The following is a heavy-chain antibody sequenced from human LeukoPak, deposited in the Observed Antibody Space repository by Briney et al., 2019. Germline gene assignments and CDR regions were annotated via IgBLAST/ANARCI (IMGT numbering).Heavy chain of an antibody. Sequence: SQTLSLTCAISGDSFSSNSAAWNWIRQSPSRGLEWLVRTYYRSKWYNDYAVSVKSRITINPDTSKNQFSLQLNSVTPEDTAVYYCAKEGRLDYYDSSGYYSNWFDPWGQGTLVTVSS. J-gene: IGHJ5*02. V-gene: IGHV6-1*01. CDR2: TYYRSKWYN. CDR3: AKEGRLDYYDSSGYYSNWFDP. CDR1: GDSFSSNSAA. D-gene: IGHD3-22*01.